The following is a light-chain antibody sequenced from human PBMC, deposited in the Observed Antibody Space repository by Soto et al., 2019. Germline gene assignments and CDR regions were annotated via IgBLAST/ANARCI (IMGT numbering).Light chain of an antibody. J-gene: IGKJ5*01. V-gene: IGKV2-28*01. Sequence: DIVMTQSPLSLPVTPGEPASISCRSSQSLLSSNGYNYLDWYLQKPGQSPQLLLYLGSNRASGVPDRFSGGASGTDFTLKISRVEAEDVGLYYCMQSTQLPPTFGQGTRLEIK. CDR1: QSLLSSNGYNY. CDR3: MQSTQLPPT. CDR2: LGS.